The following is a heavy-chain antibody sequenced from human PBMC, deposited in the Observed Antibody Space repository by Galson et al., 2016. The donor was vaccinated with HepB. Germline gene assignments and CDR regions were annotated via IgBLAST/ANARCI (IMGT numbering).Heavy chain of an antibody. D-gene: IGHD1-14*01. CDR2: TYYRSAWYY. J-gene: IGHJ3*01. V-gene: IGHV6-1*01. CDR1: GDSVSNNSAA. CDR3: TRTTHRGRKLAFDV. Sequence: CAISGDSVSNNSAAWNWVRQSPSRGPEWLGRTYYRSAWYYEYTLSLRGRRIVNPDTSTNQFSLQLNSVTPEDTAIYYCTRTTHRGRKLAFDVWGPGSTVTVSS.